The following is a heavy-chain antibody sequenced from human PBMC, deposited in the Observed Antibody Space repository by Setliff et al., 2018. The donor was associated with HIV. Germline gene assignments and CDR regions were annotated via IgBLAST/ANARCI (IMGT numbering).Heavy chain of an antibody. V-gene: IGHV4-61*02. D-gene: IGHD3-22*01. CDR3: AREDYYDSSGDAFDI. J-gene: IGHJ3*02. CDR2: IYTSGST. Sequence: TLSLTCTVSGDSISSGSYYWSWIRQPAGKGLEWIGRIYTSGSTNCNPSLESRVTISLDTSKNQFSLKLSSVTAADTAVYYCAREDYYDSSGDAFDIWGQGTMVTVSS. CDR1: GDSISSGSYY.